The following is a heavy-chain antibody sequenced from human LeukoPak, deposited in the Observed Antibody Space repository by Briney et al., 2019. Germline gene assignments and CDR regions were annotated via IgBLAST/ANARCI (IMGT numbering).Heavy chain of an antibody. Sequence: PGGSLRLSCAASGFTFNTYAMSWVRQAPGKGLEWVSAVSGTGAMTYYADSVKGRFTISRDNSKNTLNLQMNSLRAEDTAVYYCATIDYFDSSTYGDYWGQGTLVTVSS. J-gene: IGHJ4*02. CDR2: VSGTGAMT. V-gene: IGHV3-23*01. CDR3: ATIDYFDSSTYGDY. CDR1: GFTFNTYA. D-gene: IGHD3-22*01.